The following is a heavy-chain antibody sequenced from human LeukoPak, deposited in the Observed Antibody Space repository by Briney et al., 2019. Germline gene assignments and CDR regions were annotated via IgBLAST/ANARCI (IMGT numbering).Heavy chain of an antibody. J-gene: IGHJ4*02. CDR2: INSDGSST. V-gene: IGHV3-74*01. D-gene: IGHD6-19*01. CDR1: GLTFSSYW. Sequence: GGSLRLSCAASGLTFSSYWMHWVRHAPGKGLVWVSRINSDGSSTSYADSVKGRFTISRDNSKNTLYLQMNSLRAEDTAVYYCARGQGWPNDYWGQGTLVTVSS. CDR3: ARGQGWPNDY.